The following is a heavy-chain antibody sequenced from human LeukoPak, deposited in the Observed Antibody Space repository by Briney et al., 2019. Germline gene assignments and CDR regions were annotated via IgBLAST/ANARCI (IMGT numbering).Heavy chain of an antibody. V-gene: IGHV4-39*07. Sequence: SETLSLTCTVSGGSISSSTYYWGWIRQPPGKGLEWIGSIFYSGSTYYNPSLKSRVTISVDTSKNQFSLKLSSVTAADTAVYYCASRYGIVGATDPWGQGTLVTVSS. D-gene: IGHD1-26*01. CDR1: GGSISSSTYY. CDR3: ASRYGIVGATDP. CDR2: IFYSGST. J-gene: IGHJ5*02.